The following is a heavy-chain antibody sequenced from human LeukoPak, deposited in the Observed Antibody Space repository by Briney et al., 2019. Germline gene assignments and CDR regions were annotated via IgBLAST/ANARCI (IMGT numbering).Heavy chain of an antibody. J-gene: IGHJ4*02. V-gene: IGHV4-59*01. CDR3: ASSEVGTTVTLSPHLEFDY. D-gene: IGHD4-17*01. CDR2: LYYSGST. Sequence: PSETLSLTCTVSGGSISSYYWSWIRQPPGKGLEWIGYLYYSGSTNYNPSLKSRVTISVDTSKNPFSLKLSSVTAADTAVYYCASSEVGTTVTLSPHLEFDYWGQGTLVTVSS. CDR1: GGSISSYY.